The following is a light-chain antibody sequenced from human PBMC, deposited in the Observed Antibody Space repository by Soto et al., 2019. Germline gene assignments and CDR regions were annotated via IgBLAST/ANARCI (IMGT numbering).Light chain of an antibody. CDR1: RGISSN. CDR2: DAS. J-gene: IGKJ1*01. CDR3: QQYDNWPT. Sequence: IVIKPSPAPLSVSPGERGTRSCRASRGISSNLAWYQQKPGQPPRLLIYDASTRATGIPARFSGSQSGTEFTLTIGSLQSEDFAVYYCQQYDNWPTFGQGTKVDIK. V-gene: IGKV3D-15*01.